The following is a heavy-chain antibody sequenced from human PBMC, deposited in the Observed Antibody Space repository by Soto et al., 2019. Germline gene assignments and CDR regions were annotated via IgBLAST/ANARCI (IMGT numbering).Heavy chain of an antibody. Sequence: QVQLVQSGPGLVKPSETLSLTCTVSGGSVSSGSYYWSWIRQPPGKGLEWIGYIYYSGSTNYNPSLKSRVTISVDTSKNQFSLKLSSVTAADTAVYYCAREEAAAGFDYWGQGTLVTVSS. CDR1: GGSVSSGSYY. CDR3: AREEAAAGFDY. D-gene: IGHD6-13*01. CDR2: IYYSGST. J-gene: IGHJ4*02. V-gene: IGHV4-61*01.